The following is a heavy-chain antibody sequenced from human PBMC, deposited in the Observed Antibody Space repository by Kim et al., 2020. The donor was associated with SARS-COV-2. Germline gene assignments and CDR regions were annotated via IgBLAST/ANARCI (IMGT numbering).Heavy chain of an antibody. Sequence: SQTLSLTCAISGDSVSSNSAAWNWIRQCPSRGLEWLGRTYYRSKWYNDYVVSVKSRITIKPDTSKNQFSLQLNSVTPEDTAVYYCAKFAAGIDALDIWGQGTMVIVSS. D-gene: IGHD6-13*01. V-gene: IGHV6-1*01. CDR1: GDSVSSNSAA. J-gene: IGHJ3*02. CDR3: AKFAAGIDALDI. CDR2: TYYRSKWYN.